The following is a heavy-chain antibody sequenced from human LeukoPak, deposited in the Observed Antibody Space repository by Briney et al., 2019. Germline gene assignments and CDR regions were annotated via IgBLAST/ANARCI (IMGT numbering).Heavy chain of an antibody. CDR1: GFTFSNYA. CDR2: LGGRGVLT. V-gene: IGHV3-23*01. CDR3: ARRDGSGYYALDY. D-gene: IGHD3-22*01. J-gene: IGHJ4*02. Sequence: GGSLRLSCAASGFTFSNYAMSWVRQAPGKGLEWASTLGGRGVLTYYADSVRGRFTVSRDNSKNTLYLQMNSLRAEDTAVYYCARRDGSGYYALDYWGQGFLVTVSS.